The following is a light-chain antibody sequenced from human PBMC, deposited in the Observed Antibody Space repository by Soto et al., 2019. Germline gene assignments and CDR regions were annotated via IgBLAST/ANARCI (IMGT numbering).Light chain of an antibody. CDR1: QSVSSN. CDR3: QQYTNWPPIT. J-gene: IGKJ5*01. V-gene: IGKV3-15*01. Sequence: ERVLTHSPANLSVSPGERATLSCRASQSVSSNLAWYQQKPGQAPRLLIYGASTRATGIPARFSGSGSGTEFTLTISSLQSADFAVYYCQQYTNWPPITFGQGTRLEI. CDR2: GAS.